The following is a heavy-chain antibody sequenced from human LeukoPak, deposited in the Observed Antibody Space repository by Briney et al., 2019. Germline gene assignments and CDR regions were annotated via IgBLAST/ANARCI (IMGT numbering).Heavy chain of an antibody. D-gene: IGHD3-22*01. J-gene: IGHJ5*02. CDR1: GGTFISYA. V-gene: IGHV1-69*13. CDR2: IIPIFGTA. Sequence: SVKVSCKASGGTFISYAISWVRQAPGQGLEWMGGIIPIFGTANYAQKFQGRVTVTADESTSTAYMELSSLRSEDTAVYYCARSVVDYYDSSGYGWFDPWGQGTLVTVSS. CDR3: ARSVVDYYDSSGYGWFDP.